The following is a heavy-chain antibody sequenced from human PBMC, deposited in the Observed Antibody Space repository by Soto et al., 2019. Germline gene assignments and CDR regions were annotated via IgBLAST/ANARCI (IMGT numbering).Heavy chain of an antibody. Sequence: SETLSLTCAVSGGSISSINWWSWVRQPPGKGLKWIGEIYHSGSTTYNPSLKSRVTISVGKSKNQFSLKLKSVTAADTAIYYCARGGGPDIAYGMDVWGQGTTVTVSS. J-gene: IGHJ6*02. CDR3: ARGGGPDIAYGMDV. CDR1: GGSISSINW. CDR2: IYHSGST. D-gene: IGHD5-12*01. V-gene: IGHV4-4*02.